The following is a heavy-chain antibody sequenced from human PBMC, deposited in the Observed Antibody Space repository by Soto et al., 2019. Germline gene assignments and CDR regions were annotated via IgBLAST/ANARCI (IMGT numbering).Heavy chain of an antibody. CDR1: GYSFTRYW. CDR2: IYPADSDT. CDR3: ARHPDPYSGMDV. Sequence: GESLKISCKGSGYSFTRYWIGWVRQMSGKGLEWMGIIYPADSDTRYSPSFQGQVAISADKSLSTAYLQWSSLKASDTAMYYCARHPDPYSGMDVWGQGTTVTVSS. V-gene: IGHV5-51*01. J-gene: IGHJ6*02.